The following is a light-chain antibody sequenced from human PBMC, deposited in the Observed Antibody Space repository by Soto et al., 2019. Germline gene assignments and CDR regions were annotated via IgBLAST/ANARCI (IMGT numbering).Light chain of an antibody. CDR1: SSNIGSNT. CDR2: SNN. J-gene: IGLJ3*02. Sequence: QSVLTQPPSASGTPGQRVTISCSGSSSNIGSNTVNWYQQLPGTAPKLLIYSNNQRPSGVPDRFSGSKSVTSASLAISGLPSEDEAEYYCAAWDDSLNGQVFGGGTKL. V-gene: IGLV1-44*01. CDR3: AAWDDSLNGQV.